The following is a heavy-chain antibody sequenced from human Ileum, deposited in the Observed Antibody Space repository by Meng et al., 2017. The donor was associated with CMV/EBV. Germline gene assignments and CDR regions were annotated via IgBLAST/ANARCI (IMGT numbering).Heavy chain of an antibody. D-gene: IGHD6-13*01. CDR3: AREIAGTGPGFDY. Sequence: GESLKISCATSGFTFSTYEMNWVRQAPGKGLEWISYISSGGSTIYYADSVKGRFTISRDDAKNSLYLRMNILRAEDTAVYYCAREIAGTGPGFDYWGQGTRVNGAS. CDR1: GFTFSTYE. CDR2: ISSGGSTI. V-gene: IGHV3-48*03. J-gene: IGHJ4*02.